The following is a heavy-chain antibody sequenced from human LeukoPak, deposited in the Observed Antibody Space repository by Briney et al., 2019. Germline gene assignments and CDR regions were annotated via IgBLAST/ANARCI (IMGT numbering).Heavy chain of an antibody. CDR2: IKQDGSEK. Sequence: GGSLRLSCAASGFTFSSYWMSWIRQAPGKGLGWVANIKQDGSEKYYVDSVKGRFTISRDNAKNSLYLQMNRLRADDTAVYYCARSRSGGYWGQGTLVTVSS. V-gene: IGHV3-7*03. CDR1: GFTFSSYW. D-gene: IGHD4-23*01. CDR3: ARSRSGGY. J-gene: IGHJ4*02.